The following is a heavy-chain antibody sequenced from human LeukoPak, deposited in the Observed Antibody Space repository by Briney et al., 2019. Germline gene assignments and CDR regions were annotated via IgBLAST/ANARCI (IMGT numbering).Heavy chain of an antibody. Sequence: GRSLRLSCAASGFTFDDYAMHWVRQAPGKGLEWVSGISWNSGSIGYADSVKGRFTISRDNAKNSLYLQMNSLRAEDTALYYCAKDRTGDLDYWGQGTPVTVSS. J-gene: IGHJ4*02. CDR2: ISWNSGSI. CDR1: GFTFDDYA. CDR3: AKDRTGDLDY. D-gene: IGHD7-27*01. V-gene: IGHV3-9*01.